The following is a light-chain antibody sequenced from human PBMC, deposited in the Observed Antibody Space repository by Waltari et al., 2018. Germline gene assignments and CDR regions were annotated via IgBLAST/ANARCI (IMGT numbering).Light chain of an antibody. CDR2: DVT. CDR1: SSDVGVYTY. J-gene: IGLJ2*01. Sequence: QSALTQPRSVSGSPGQSVAISCTGTSSDVGVYTYVSWYQQHPGKAPKLMIYDVTKRPSGVPDRFSGSKSGNTASLTISGLQADDEADYYCCSYAGPFGGGTKLTVL. V-gene: IGLV2-11*01. CDR3: CSYAGP.